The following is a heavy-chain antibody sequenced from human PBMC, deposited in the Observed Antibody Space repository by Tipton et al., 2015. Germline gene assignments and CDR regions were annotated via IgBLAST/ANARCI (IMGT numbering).Heavy chain of an antibody. V-gene: IGHV4-39*07. J-gene: IGHJ4*02. CDR1: GGSVSSANYY. D-gene: IGHD3-9*01. CDR2: ITHSGTT. Sequence: PGLVKPSETLSLTCSVSGGSVSSANYYWSWIRQPPGKGLEWIGSITHSGTTYYNPSLKSRVTMSRDTSKNQFSLKLTSVTAADTAVYYCACQDYDSLTRDYQTVDYWGQGTLVTVSS. CDR3: ACQDYDSLTRDYQTVDY.